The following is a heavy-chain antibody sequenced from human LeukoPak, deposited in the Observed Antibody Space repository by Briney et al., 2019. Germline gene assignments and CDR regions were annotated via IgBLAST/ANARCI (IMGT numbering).Heavy chain of an antibody. V-gene: IGHV1-18*01. CDR1: GYTFTSYG. J-gene: IGHJ3*02. Sequence: ASVRVSCKASGYTFTSYGISWVRQAPGQGLEWMGWISAYNGDTNYAQKLQGGVTTTTDTSTSTVYMEVRSLRSDDTAVYYCARDLRHSSGWYHDAFDIWGQGTMVTVSS. CDR2: ISAYNGDT. D-gene: IGHD6-19*01. CDR3: ARDLRHSSGWYHDAFDI.